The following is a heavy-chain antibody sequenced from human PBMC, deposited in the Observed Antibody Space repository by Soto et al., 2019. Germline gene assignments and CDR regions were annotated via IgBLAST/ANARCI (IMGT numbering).Heavy chain of an antibody. D-gene: IGHD6-6*01. CDR3: ARPFRSRSLFDF. V-gene: IGHV1-3*01. Sequence: ASVKVSCKASGYTFTSYAMHWVRQAPGQRLEWMGWINAGNGNTKYSHKFQGRVTITRDTSASTAYMELSSLRSEDPAVYYFARPFRSRSLFDFWGQGPLVTVAS. CDR1: GYTFTSYA. J-gene: IGHJ4*02. CDR2: INAGNGNT.